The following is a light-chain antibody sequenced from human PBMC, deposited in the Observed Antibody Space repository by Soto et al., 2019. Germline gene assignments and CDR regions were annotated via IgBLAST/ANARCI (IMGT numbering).Light chain of an antibody. CDR2: DAS. V-gene: IGKV3-15*01. Sequence: EIVLTQSPASLSVSPGERVTLSCRASQSVSRNLAWYRQQPGQAPRLLIYDASSRATGVPAQFSGSGAGPAFTRTISRLEPEDYEVSSCHQYDGSPITFCQGTRLEIK. CDR3: HQYDGSPIT. J-gene: IGKJ5*01. CDR1: QSVSRN.